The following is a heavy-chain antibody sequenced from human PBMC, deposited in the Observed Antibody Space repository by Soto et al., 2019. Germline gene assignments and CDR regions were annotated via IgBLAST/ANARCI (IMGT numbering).Heavy chain of an antibody. CDR1: GFPFSFYS. J-gene: IGHJ4*02. CDR2: ITSTSSTI. V-gene: IGHV3-48*01. Sequence: GGSLRLSCAASGFPFSFYSMNWVRQAPGKGLEWISYITSTSSTIYYADSVKGRFTISRDNAKNSLYLQMNSLRAEDTAVYYCASLGHCISTSCYVDYWGQGTLVTVSS. CDR3: ASLGHCISTSCYVDY. D-gene: IGHD2-2*01.